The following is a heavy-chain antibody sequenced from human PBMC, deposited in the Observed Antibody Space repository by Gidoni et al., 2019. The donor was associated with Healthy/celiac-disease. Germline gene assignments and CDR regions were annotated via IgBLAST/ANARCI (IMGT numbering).Heavy chain of an antibody. Sequence: QVQLQQWGAGLLKPSETLSLTCAVYGGSFSGYYWSWIRQPPGKGLEWIGEINHSGSTNYNPSLKSRVTISVDTSKNQFSLKLGSVTAADTAVYYCARAGRSSIAARPRHFDYWGQGTLVTVSS. V-gene: IGHV4-34*01. J-gene: IGHJ4*02. CDR1: GGSFSGYY. CDR2: INHSGST. D-gene: IGHD6-6*01. CDR3: ARAGRSSIAARPRHFDY.